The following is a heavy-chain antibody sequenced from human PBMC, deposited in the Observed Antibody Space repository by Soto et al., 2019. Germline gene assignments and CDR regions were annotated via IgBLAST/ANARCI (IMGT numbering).Heavy chain of an antibody. J-gene: IGHJ6*02. D-gene: IGHD2-8*01. Sequence: ASVKVSCKASGFTFSNYGLNWVRQAPGQGLEWMGWVSANNGHTNYAQNLQGRVSMTTDTSTSTAYMGLRGLTFDDTAVYYCARDIESVTAKHFFYYYAMDVWGQGTTVTSP. CDR1: GFTFSNYG. CDR3: ARDIESVTAKHFFYYYAMDV. V-gene: IGHV1-18*01. CDR2: VSANNGHT.